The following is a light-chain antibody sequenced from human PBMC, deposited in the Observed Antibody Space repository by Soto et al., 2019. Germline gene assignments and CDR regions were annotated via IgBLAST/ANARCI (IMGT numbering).Light chain of an antibody. V-gene: IGKV3-20*01. CDR1: QSVSSSY. J-gene: IGKJ1*01. CDR3: QQYGSSPWT. Sequence: IELTQSPVTLSLSQGDRATLSCRASQSVSSSYLAGYQQKPGHAPRLLIYGASSRATGIPARFSGSGSGTDFTLTISRLEPEDFAAYYCQQYGSSPWTFGQGTKVDIK. CDR2: GAS.